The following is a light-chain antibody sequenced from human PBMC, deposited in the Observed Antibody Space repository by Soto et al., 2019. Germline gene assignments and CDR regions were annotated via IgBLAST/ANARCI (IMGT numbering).Light chain of an antibody. J-gene: IGLJ3*02. Sequence: QTVVTQEASLSVSPGTTVTLTCGLSSGSVSANYYPSWYQQTPGQAPRTVIYNTNTRSSGVPDRFSGSILGNKAALTIAGAQADDESDYYCVLDMGSGIWVFGGGTKLTVL. CDR1: SGSVSANYY. CDR3: VLDMGSGIWV. CDR2: NTN. V-gene: IGLV8-61*01.